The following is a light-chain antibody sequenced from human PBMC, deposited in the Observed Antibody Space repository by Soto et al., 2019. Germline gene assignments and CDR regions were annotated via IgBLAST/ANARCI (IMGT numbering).Light chain of an antibody. Sequence: QSALTQPPSASGSPGQSVAISCTGTSSDVGGGYNCVSWYQQHPGKAPKLIIYEVSKRPSGVPDRFSGSKSGNTASLTVSGLQAEDEADYYCSSYAGANNVVFGGGTKVTVL. CDR2: EVS. V-gene: IGLV2-8*01. CDR1: SSDVGGGYNC. J-gene: IGLJ2*01. CDR3: SSYAGANNVV.